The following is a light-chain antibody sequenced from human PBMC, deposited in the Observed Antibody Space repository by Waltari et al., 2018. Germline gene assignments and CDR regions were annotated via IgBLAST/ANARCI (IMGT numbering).Light chain of an antibody. CDR1: MLEITG. J-gene: IGLJ1*01. CDR2: AAP. CDR3: QVWHSSRDPL. V-gene: IGLV3-21*02. Sequence: SDVLTQPPSVSVATGQTASITRGGTMLEITGVHWYQQNPGQAPVLVAYAAPARPSGNPERLSGSSSGNTATLTISSVEAGDEADYYCQVWHSSRDPLFGAGTKLTVL.